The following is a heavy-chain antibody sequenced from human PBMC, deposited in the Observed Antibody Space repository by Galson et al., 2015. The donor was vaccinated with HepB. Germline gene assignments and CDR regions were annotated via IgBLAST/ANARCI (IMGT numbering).Heavy chain of an antibody. D-gene: IGHD7-27*01. CDR1: GFTFSSYA. V-gene: IGHV3-30-3*01. Sequence: SLRLSCAASGFTFSSYAMHWVRQAPGKGLEWVAVISYDGSNRYSADSVKGRFTISRDNSKNTLYLQMNSLRAEDTAVYYCARNTGIKPAFDIWGQGTMVTVSS. CDR3: ARNTGIKPAFDI. J-gene: IGHJ3*02. CDR2: ISYDGSNR.